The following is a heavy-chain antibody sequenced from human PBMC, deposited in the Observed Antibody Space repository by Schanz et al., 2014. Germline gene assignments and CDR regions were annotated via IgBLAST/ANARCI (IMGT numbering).Heavy chain of an antibody. CDR3: VRDSFFAFDY. CDR2: ISYDGSKK. Sequence: VQLAESGGGLVQPGGSLRLSCAASTFTFSSDWMSWVRQAPGKGLEWVGVISYDGSKKSYADSVKGRFTISRDNSKNTLYLQMNSLRAEDTAVYYCVRDSFFAFDYWGQGTLVTVSS. D-gene: IGHD3-3*01. J-gene: IGHJ4*02. CDR1: TFTFSSDW. V-gene: IGHV3-33*08.